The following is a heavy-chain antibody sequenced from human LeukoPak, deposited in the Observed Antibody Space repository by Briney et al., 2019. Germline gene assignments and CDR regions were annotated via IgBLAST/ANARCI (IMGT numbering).Heavy chain of an antibody. Sequence: SETLSLTCTVSGASISYSGFFWGWIRQPPGKGLERIGSIYYFGSTYYNPSLKTRVAMSVDMSQNEFSLKLTSVTAADTAVYYCARDHIAVSSFDQWGQGTLVTVSS. CDR1: GASISYSGFF. V-gene: IGHV4-39*07. D-gene: IGHD6-19*01. J-gene: IGHJ4*02. CDR3: ARDHIAVSSFDQ. CDR2: IYYFGST.